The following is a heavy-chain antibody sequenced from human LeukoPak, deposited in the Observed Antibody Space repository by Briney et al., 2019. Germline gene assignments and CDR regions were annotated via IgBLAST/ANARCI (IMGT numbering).Heavy chain of an antibody. J-gene: IGHJ4*02. Sequence: KTSQTLSLTCTVSGDSINSGVYYWSWIRQPAGKGLEWIGRIYSSGSTSYNPSLKGRATISVDTSKNQISLDVTSVTAADTAVYYCARDLWGFDFWGQGTLVTVSS. CDR3: ARDLWGFDF. CDR2: IYSSGST. CDR1: GDSINSGVYY. D-gene: IGHD7-27*01. V-gene: IGHV4-61*02.